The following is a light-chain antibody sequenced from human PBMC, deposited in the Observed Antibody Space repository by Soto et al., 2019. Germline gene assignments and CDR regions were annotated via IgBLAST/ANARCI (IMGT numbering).Light chain of an antibody. V-gene: IGKV1-5*03. CDR3: QQYSSYST. J-gene: IGKJ1*01. CDR2: KAS. Sequence: DIQMTQSPSTLSASVGDRVTITCRASQNIRSRLAWFQQKPGKAPKLLIYKASSLESGVPSRFSGSGSGTEFTLTISSLQPDDFTTYYCQQYSSYSTFGQGTKVDIK. CDR1: QNIRSR.